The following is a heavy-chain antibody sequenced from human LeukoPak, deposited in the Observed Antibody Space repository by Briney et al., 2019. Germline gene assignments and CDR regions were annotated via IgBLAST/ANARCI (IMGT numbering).Heavy chain of an antibody. CDR3: AKAVGATGGLFDY. V-gene: IGHV3-23*01. Sequence: GGSLRLSCAASGFSFSRYAIAWVRQAPGRGLEWVSAISGSGGSTYYADSVKGRFTISRDNSKTTLYLQMNSLRAEDTAVYYCAKAVGATGGLFDYWGQGTLVTVSS. CDR2: ISGSGGST. J-gene: IGHJ4*02. D-gene: IGHD1-26*01. CDR1: GFSFSRYA.